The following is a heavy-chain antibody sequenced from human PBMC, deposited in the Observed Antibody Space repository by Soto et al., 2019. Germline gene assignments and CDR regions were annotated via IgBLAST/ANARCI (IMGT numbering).Heavy chain of an antibody. D-gene: IGHD1-1*01. J-gene: IGHJ3*02. CDR3: ARVERGTATTVVDAFDI. V-gene: IGHV4-34*01. CDR1: GGSVNSGNYY. Sequence: QVQLQQWGAGLLKPSETLSLTCAVFGGSVNSGNYYWSWIRQPPGKGLVWIGEISHGGGTNFKRSLKSRVTISVDTSKNQFSLKMSSVTAADTALYYCARVERGTATTVVDAFDIWGPGTMVTVSS. CDR2: ISHGGGT.